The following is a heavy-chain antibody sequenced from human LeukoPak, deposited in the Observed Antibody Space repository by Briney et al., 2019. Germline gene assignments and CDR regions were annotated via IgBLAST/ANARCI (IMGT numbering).Heavy chain of an antibody. CDR1: GGTFSSYA. CDR3: ARDRQPGESIAVAGDDY. Sequence: ASVKASCKASGGTFSSYAISWVRQAPGQGLEWMGRIIPILGIANYAQKFQGRVTITADKSTSTAYMELSSLRSEDTAVYYCARDRQPGESIAVAGDDYWGQGTLVTVSS. CDR2: IIPILGIA. V-gene: IGHV1-69*04. J-gene: IGHJ4*02. D-gene: IGHD6-19*01.